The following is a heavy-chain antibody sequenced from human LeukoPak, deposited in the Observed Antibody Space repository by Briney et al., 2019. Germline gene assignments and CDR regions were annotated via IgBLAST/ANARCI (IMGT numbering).Heavy chain of an antibody. Sequence: GGSLRLSCAASGFTLSNYWMSWVRLAPGKGLEWVANIDQDGSDKYYVDSVKGRSTISRDNAKKSLYLQMNSLRAEDTAIYYCAWYGVTHGLDVWGQGTTVTVSS. D-gene: IGHD3-10*01. V-gene: IGHV3-7*01. CDR2: IDQDGSDK. CDR1: GFTLSNYW. J-gene: IGHJ6*02. CDR3: AWYGVTHGLDV.